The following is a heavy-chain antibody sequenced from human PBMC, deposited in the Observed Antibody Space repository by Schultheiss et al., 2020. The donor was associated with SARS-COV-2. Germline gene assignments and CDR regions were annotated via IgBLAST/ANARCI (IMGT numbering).Heavy chain of an antibody. CDR2: INHSGST. CDR3: ARERFGELFSVSYFDY. Sequence: SETLSLTCAVYGGSFSGYYWSWIRQPPGKGLEWIGEINHSGSTNYNPSLKSRVTISVDTSKNQFSLKLSSVTAADTAVYYCARERFGELFSVSYFDYWGQGTLVTVSS. V-gene: IGHV4-34*01. J-gene: IGHJ4*02. CDR1: GGSFSGYY. D-gene: IGHD3-10*01.